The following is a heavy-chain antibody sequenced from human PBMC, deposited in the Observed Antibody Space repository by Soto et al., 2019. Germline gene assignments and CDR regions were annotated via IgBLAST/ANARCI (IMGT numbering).Heavy chain of an antibody. J-gene: IGHJ4*02. Sequence: PGGTLRLSCAASGFTFNSYAMNWVRQAPGKRLEWLSTISGRGASTYDTDAVKGRFTISRDNSKNMLYLQLNSLRAEDTAVYYCAKAGRGHSYSYFYDCWGQGTLVTVSS. CDR1: GFTFNSYA. V-gene: IGHV3-23*01. CDR3: AKAGRGHSYSYFYDC. CDR2: ISGRGAST. D-gene: IGHD5-18*01.